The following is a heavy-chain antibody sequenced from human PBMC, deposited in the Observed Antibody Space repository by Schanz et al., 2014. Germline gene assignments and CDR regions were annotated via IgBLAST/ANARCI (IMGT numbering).Heavy chain of an antibody. CDR1: GFTFGSYA. CDR3: ARDRGSAVGYQYYGMDV. V-gene: IGHV3-23*01. CDR2: TSNDGSFT. D-gene: IGHD3-22*01. J-gene: IGHJ6*02. Sequence: EVRLLESGGGLVQPGGSLRLSCVGSGFTFGSYAMNWVRQAPGKGLVWVSRTSNDGSFTTFADSVQGRFTISRDNSKNKVYLQLNSLRAKDTALYYCARDRGSAVGYQYYGMDVWGQGTTVTVSS.